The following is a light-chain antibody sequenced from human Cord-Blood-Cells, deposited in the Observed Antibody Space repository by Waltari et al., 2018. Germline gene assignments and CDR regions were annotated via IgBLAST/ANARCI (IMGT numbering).Light chain of an antibody. CDR1: QSISSY. V-gene: IGKV1-39*01. Sequence: DIQMTQSPSSLSASVGDRVTITCRPSQSISSYLNWYQQKPGKAPKPLIYSASSLQSGVPSRFSGSGSGTDFTLTISSLQPEDFATYYCQQSYSTPPLTFGGGTKVEIK. J-gene: IGKJ4*01. CDR2: SAS. CDR3: QQSYSTPPLT.